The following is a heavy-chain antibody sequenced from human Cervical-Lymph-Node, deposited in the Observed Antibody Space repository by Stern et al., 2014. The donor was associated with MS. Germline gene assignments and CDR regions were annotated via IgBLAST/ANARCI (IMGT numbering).Heavy chain of an antibody. CDR3: ARGWSGSHYA. CDR2: IRPDGSET. Sequence: EVQLVESGGGLVQPGGSLRLSCEASGFIFSSYAMHWVRQTPGGGLEWVADIRPDGSETFYVDSVKGRFIISRDNAKSSLFLQMNSLRVEDTAVYHCARGWSGSHYAWGQGTLVTVSS. J-gene: IGHJ4*02. D-gene: IGHD1-26*01. CDR1: GFIFSSYA. V-gene: IGHV3-7*04.